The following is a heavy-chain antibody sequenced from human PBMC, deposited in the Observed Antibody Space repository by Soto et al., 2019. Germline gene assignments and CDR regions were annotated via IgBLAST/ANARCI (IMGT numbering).Heavy chain of an antibody. CDR2: VSYDGSSQ. D-gene: IGHD6-19*01. CDR3: AKAHGYSSGWRADS. V-gene: IGHV3-30*18. Sequence: GGSLRLSCAASGFTFNKHGMHWVRQAPGKGLEWVAVVSYDGSSQYYADSVKGRFTISRDNSKNMVYLQMTTLRREDAAVYYCAKAHGYSSGWRADSWGQGTRVTVSS. J-gene: IGHJ4*02. CDR1: GFTFNKHG.